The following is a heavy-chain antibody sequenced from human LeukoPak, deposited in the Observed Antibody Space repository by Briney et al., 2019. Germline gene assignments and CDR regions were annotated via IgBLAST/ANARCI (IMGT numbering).Heavy chain of an antibody. CDR3: VLNSRMVRDDAFDI. D-gene: IGHD3-10*01. V-gene: IGHV1-69*01. J-gene: IGHJ3*02. CDR1: GGTFSSYA. CDR2: IIPIFGTA. Sequence: ASVKVSCKASGGTFSSYAISWVRQAPGQGLEWMGGIIPIFGTANYAQKSQGRVTITADESTSTAYMELSSLRSEDTAVYYCVLNSRMVRDDAFDIWGQGTMVTVSS.